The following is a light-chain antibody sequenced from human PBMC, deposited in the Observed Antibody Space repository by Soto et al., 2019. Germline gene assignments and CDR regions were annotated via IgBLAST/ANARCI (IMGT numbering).Light chain of an antibody. V-gene: IGLV3-27*01. Sequence: SYELTQPSSVSVSPGQTARITCSGDVLANKYARWFQQKPGQAPVLVIYKDSERPSGIPERFSGSSSGTTVTLTISGAQVEDEADYYGYSAADNNLVFGGGTQLTVL. CDR3: YSAADNNLV. CDR1: VLANKY. J-gene: IGLJ3*02. CDR2: KDS.